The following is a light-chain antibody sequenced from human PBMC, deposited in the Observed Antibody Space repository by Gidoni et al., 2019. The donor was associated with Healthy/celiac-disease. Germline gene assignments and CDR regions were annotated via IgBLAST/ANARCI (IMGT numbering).Light chain of an antibody. J-gene: IGLJ2*01. CDR1: SSNIGNNY. Sequence: SVLTQPPSVSAAPGQKVTISCSGSSSNIGNNYVSWYQQLPGTAPKLPIYDNNKRPSGIPDRFSGSKSGTSATLGITGLQTGDEADYYCGTWDSSLSAVVFGGGTKLTVL. CDR2: DNN. CDR3: GTWDSSLSAVV. V-gene: IGLV1-51*01.